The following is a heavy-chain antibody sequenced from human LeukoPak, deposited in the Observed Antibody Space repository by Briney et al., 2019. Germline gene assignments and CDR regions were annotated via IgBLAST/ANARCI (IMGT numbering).Heavy chain of an antibody. V-gene: IGHV3-11*04. Sequence: GGSLRLSCAASGFTFSDFYMSWIRQAPGKGLECVSYISSSGPTIYYADSVKGRFTISRDNSRDSVYLQMNSLRDDDTSIYYCARDASALYWGRGTLVTVSS. CDR1: GFTFSDFY. CDR2: ISSSGPTI. CDR3: ARDASALY. J-gene: IGHJ4*02. D-gene: IGHD6-19*01.